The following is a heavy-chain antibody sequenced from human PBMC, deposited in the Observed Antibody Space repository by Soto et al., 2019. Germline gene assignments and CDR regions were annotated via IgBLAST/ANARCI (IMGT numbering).Heavy chain of an antibody. D-gene: IGHD6-13*01. CDR2: ISYDGSNK. J-gene: IGHJ4*02. Sequence: QVQLVESGGGVVQPGRSLRLSCAASGLTFSSYAMHWVRQAPGKGLEWVAVISYDGSNKYYADSVKGRFTISRDNSKNTLFLQMNSLKAEDTAVYCARDSGSSGVAAAASWDSWGQGTLVTVSS. CDR3: ARDSGSSGVAAAASWDS. V-gene: IGHV3-30-3*01. CDR1: GLTFSSYA.